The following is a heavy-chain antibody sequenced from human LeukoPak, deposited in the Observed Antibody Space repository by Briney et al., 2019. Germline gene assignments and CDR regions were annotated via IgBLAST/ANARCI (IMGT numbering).Heavy chain of an antibody. V-gene: IGHV1-2*02. J-gene: IGHJ4*02. D-gene: IGHD2-2*02. Sequence: ASVKVSCKASGYTFTSYDINWVRQATGQGLEWMGWINPNSGGTNYAQKFQGRVTMTRDTSISTAYMELSRLRSDDTAVYYCARSIVVVPAAIRGGPGYWGQGTLVTVSS. CDR2: INPNSGGT. CDR3: ARSIVVVPAAIRGGPGY. CDR1: GYTFTSYD.